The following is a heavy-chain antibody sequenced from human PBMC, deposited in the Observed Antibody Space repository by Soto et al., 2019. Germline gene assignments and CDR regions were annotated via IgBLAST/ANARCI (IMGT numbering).Heavy chain of an antibody. CDR3: ARGLVAAAGTNLYYYYYGMDV. CDR1: GGTFSSYA. V-gene: IGHV1-69*13. D-gene: IGHD6-13*01. Sequence: GASVKVSCKASGGTFSSYAISWVRQAPGQGLEWMGGIIPIFGTANYAQKFQGRVTITADESTSTAYMELSSLRSEDTAVYYCARGLVAAAGTNLYYYYYGMDVWGQGTTVTVSS. J-gene: IGHJ6*02. CDR2: IIPIFGTA.